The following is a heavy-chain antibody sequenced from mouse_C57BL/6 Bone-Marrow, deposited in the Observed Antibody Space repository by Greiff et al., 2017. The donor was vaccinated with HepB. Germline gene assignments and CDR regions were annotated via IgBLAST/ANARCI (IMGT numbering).Heavy chain of an antibody. J-gene: IGHJ2*01. Sequence: VQLQQSGPVLVKPGASVKMSCKASGYTFTDYYMNWVKQSHGKSLEWIGVINPYNGGTSYNQKFKGKATLTVDKSSSTAYMELNSLTSEDSAVYYCARGRTFYYFDYWGQGTTLTVSS. V-gene: IGHV1-19*01. CDR2: INPYNGGT. CDR3: ARGRTFYYFDY. CDR1: GYTFTDYY.